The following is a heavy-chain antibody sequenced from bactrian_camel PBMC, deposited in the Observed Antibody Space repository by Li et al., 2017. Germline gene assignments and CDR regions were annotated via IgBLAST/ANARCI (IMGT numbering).Heavy chain of an antibody. J-gene: IGHJ4*01. Sequence: HVQLVESGGGSVQPGGSLTLSCTSSAPISRGNFCMGWFRQAPGKERDGVAAVTTVGGTRYYGDSAKERFTISRDNAKNTVYLQMNSLKDEDTAMYYCKADRPVWRGFRDVLRCGDNYWGHGTQVTVS. CDR2: VTTVGGT. D-gene: IGHD1*01. CDR3: KADRPVWRGFRDVLRCGDNY. CDR1: APISRGNFC. V-gene: IGHV3S53*01.